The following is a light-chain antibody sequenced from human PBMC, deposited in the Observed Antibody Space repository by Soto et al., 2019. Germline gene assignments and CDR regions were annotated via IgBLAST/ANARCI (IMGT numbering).Light chain of an antibody. CDR2: GAS. V-gene: IGKV1-39*01. CDR1: QNIASF. Sequence: DIQVTQSPSSLSASLGDRVTITCRTSQNIASFLNWFQHKPGRAPKLLIYGASRLQTGVPSRFSGRGSGTSFTLTITSLQPEDFAAYYCHQSYTPPPTFGQGTRVQI. J-gene: IGKJ1*01. CDR3: HQSYTPPPT.